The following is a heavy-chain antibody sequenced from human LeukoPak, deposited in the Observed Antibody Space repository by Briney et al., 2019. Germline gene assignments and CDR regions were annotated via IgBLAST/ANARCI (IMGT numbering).Heavy chain of an antibody. CDR3: ATGYSSGWYPGGVDY. D-gene: IGHD6-19*01. CDR2: ISSDGSST. CDR1: GFTFSSYS. J-gene: IGHJ4*02. Sequence: GGSLRLSCAASGFTFSSYSMNWVRQAPGKGLEWVSSISSDGSSTGYADSVKGRFTISRDNAKNTLYLQMNSLRAEDTAVYYCATGYSSGWYPGGVDYWGQGTLVTVSS. V-gene: IGHV3-74*01.